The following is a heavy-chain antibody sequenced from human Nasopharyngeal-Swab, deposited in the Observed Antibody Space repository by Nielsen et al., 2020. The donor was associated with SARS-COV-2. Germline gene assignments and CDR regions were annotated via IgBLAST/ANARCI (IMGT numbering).Heavy chain of an antibody. CDR3: ARSVGSFYGQGAFDI. Sequence: GGSLRLSCAASGFPFNNYGMNWFRQAPGKGLEWVGFIRSKTYGGAPEYAASVKGRFTISRDGAESIAYLQMNSLETEDTGVYYCARSVGSFYGQGAFDIWGQGTMVTVSS. CDR2: IRSKTYGGAP. D-gene: IGHD1-26*01. J-gene: IGHJ3*02. CDR1: GFPFNNYG. V-gene: IGHV3-49*01.